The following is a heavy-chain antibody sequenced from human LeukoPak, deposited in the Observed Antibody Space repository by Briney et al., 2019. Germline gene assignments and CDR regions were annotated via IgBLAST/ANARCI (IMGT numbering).Heavy chain of an antibody. Sequence: SETLSLTCTVSGGSISSGDYYWSWIRQHPGKGLEWIGYIYYSGSTYYNPSLKSRVTISVDTSKNQFSLKLSSVTAADTAVYYCARAPRMTADTLRHRYFDLWGRGTLVTVSS. V-gene: IGHV4-31*03. CDR1: GGSISSGDYY. CDR2: IYYSGST. D-gene: IGHD2/OR15-2a*01. CDR3: ARAPRMTADTLRHRYFDL. J-gene: IGHJ2*01.